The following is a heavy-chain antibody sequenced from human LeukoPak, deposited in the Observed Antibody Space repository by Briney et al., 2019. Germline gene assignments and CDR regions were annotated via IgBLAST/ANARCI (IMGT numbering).Heavy chain of an antibody. D-gene: IGHD2-15*01. J-gene: IGHJ4*02. V-gene: IGHV4-61*01. Sequence: PSETLSLTRTVSGGSVTGGTYYWSWIRQPPGKGLEWIGYFYYSGSTNFNPSLKSRVTISVDTSKNQFSLKLSSVTAADTAVYYCARAGYCSGGSCFRVYYFDSWGQGALVTVSS. CDR1: GGSVTGGTYY. CDR2: FYYSGST. CDR3: ARAGYCSGGSCFRVYYFDS.